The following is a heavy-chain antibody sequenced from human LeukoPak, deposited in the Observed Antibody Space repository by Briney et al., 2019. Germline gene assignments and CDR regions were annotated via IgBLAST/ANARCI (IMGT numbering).Heavy chain of an antibody. CDR3: ARVPRRYYDSSGYYYTYYFYY. D-gene: IGHD3-22*01. Sequence: GASVKVSCKASGYTFTGYYMHWVRQAPGQGLEWMGWINPNSGRTNYAQQFQGRVTITRDTSMSTAYMELSRLRSDDTAVYYCARVPRRYYDSSGYYYTYYFYYWGQGTLVTVSS. CDR1: GYTFTGYY. J-gene: IGHJ4*02. V-gene: IGHV1-2*02. CDR2: INPNSGRT.